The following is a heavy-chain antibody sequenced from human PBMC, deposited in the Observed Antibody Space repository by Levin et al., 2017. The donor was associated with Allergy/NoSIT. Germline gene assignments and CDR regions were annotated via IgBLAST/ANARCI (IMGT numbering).Heavy chain of an antibody. Sequence: GESLKISCQGSGYSFTNYFITWVRQMPGKGLEWMGRIDPSDSYTHYSPSFQGHVTISADRSISTAYLQWGSLEASDTAMYYCARDKARVSTGLTSNWGQGTLVVVSS. CDR2: IDPSDSYT. CDR1: GYSFTNYF. V-gene: IGHV5-10-1*01. CDR3: ARDKARVSTGLTSN. D-gene: IGHD4-17*01. J-gene: IGHJ4*02.